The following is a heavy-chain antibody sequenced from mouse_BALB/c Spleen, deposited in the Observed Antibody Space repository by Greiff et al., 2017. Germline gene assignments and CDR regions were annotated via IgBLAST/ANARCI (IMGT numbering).Heavy chain of an antibody. D-gene: IGHD4-1*01. J-gene: IGHJ4*01. V-gene: IGHV14-3*02. CDR3: ARDRVGRGYYAMDY. CDR2: IDPANGNT. CDR1: GFNIKDTY. Sequence: EVQVVESGAELVKPGASVKLSCTASGFNIKDTYMPWVKQRPEQGLEWIGRIDPANGNTKYDPKFQGKATITADTSSNTAYLQLSSLTSEDTAVYYCARDRVGRGYYAMDYWGQGTSVTVSS.